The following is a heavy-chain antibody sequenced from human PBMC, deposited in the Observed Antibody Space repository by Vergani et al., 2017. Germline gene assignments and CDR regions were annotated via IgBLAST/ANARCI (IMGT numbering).Heavy chain of an antibody. J-gene: IGHJ2*01. V-gene: IGHV1-69*17. CDR2: IIPIFGIA. CDR1: GGTFSSYA. D-gene: IGHD7-27*01. CDR3: ARREDANWAKAQPIDYWYFDL. Sequence: QVQLVQSGAEVKKPGSSVKVSCKASGGTFSSYAISWVRQAPGQGLEWMGGIIPIFGIANYAQKFQGRVTITADKSTSTAYMELSSLRSEDTAVYYCARREDANWAKAQPIDYWYFDLWGRGTLVTVSS.